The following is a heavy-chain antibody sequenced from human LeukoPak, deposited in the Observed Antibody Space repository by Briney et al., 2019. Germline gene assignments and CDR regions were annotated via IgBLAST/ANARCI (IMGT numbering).Heavy chain of an antibody. D-gene: IGHD2-2*02. CDR1: GGSISSGGYY. CDR2: INHSGST. Sequence: SQTLSLTCTVSGGSISSGGYYWSWIRQPPGKGLEWIGEINHSGSTNYNPSLKSRVTISVDTSKNQFSLKLSSVTAADTAVYYCARAIVVVPAAILNYYYYYGMDIWGQGTTVTVSS. CDR3: ARAIVVVPAAILNYYYYYGMDI. V-gene: IGHV4-30-2*01. J-gene: IGHJ6*02.